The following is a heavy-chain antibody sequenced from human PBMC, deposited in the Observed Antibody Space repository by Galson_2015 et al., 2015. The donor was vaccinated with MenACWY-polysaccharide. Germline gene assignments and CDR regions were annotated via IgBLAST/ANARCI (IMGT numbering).Heavy chain of an antibody. Sequence: SVKVSCKASGYSFRSYGINWVRQAPGQGLEWMGWISGSDGNRNYAQKLQGRVTMTTDTSTSTACMELRSLRSDDTGVYFCARVDVYCRGGICWDYGMDVWGQGTTVTVSS. V-gene: IGHV1-18*01. J-gene: IGHJ6*02. CDR3: ARVDVYCRGGICWDYGMDV. CDR1: GYSFRSYG. D-gene: IGHD2-15*01. CDR2: ISGSDGNR.